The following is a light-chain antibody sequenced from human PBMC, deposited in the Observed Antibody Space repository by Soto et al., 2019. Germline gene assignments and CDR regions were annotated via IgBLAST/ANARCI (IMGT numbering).Light chain of an antibody. CDR1: ISDVGGYNY. CDR3: SSYTSSSTLEV. Sequence: QSALTQPASVSGSPGQSITISCTGTISDVGGYNYVSWYQQHPGKAPKLMIYDVSYRPSGVSNRFSGSKSGNTASLTISGLQAEDEADYYCSSYTSSSTLEVFGTGTKLTVL. J-gene: IGLJ1*01. CDR2: DVS. V-gene: IGLV2-14*01.